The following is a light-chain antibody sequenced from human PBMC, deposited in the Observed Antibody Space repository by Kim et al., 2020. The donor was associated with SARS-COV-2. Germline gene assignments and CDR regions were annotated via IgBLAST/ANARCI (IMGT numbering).Light chain of an antibody. CDR2: DAS. CDR3: QQYNLYPLT. J-gene: IGKJ4*01. Sequence: ESVGDRVTITCRASQSNTRWLAWYEQKPGKAPKLLISDASTLQGGVPARFSGSGSGTEFTLTITSLQPDDFATYYCQQYNLYPLTFGGGTKVDIK. V-gene: IGKV1-5*01. CDR1: QSNTRW.